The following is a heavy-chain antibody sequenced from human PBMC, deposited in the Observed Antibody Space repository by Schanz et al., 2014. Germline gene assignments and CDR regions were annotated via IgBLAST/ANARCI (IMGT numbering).Heavy chain of an antibody. D-gene: IGHD2-2*02. Sequence: EVQLVESGGGLVQPGRSLRLSCAASGFTFDNYAMHWVRQAPGKGLEWVSSISWNSGSVAYADSVKGRFTISRDDAKNSLYLQMNSLRAEDTAVYYCAKHLYQYNYYGMDVWGQGTTVTVSS. V-gene: IGHV3-9*01. CDR2: ISWNSGSV. CDR3: AKHLYQYNYYGMDV. CDR1: GFTFDNYA. J-gene: IGHJ6*02.